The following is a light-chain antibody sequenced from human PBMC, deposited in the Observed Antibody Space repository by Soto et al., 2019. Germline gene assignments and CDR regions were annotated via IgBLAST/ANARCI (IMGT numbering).Light chain of an antibody. CDR2: GVS. CDR1: QSVSSSY. J-gene: IGKJ5*01. CDR3: QQYGSSPPIT. V-gene: IGKV3-20*01. Sequence: EIVLTHSPGTLSLSPGERATLSCRASQSVSSSYLAWYQQKPGQAPRLLMYGVSSRATGTPDRFSGSGSGTDFTLTISRLEPEDFAVYYCQQYGSSPPITFGQGTRLEIK.